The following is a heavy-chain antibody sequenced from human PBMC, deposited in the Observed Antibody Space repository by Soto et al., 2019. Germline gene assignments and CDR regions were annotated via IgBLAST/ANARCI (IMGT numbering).Heavy chain of an antibody. D-gene: IGHD4-17*01. Sequence: SVKVSCKASGGTFSSYTISWVRQAPGQGLEWMGRIIPILGIANYAQKFQGRVTITADKSTSTAYMELSSLRSEDTAVYYCARDRTSDYGDYSNWFDPWGQGILVTVSS. J-gene: IGHJ5*02. CDR2: IIPILGIA. CDR1: GGTFSSYT. CDR3: ARDRTSDYGDYSNWFDP. V-gene: IGHV1-69*04.